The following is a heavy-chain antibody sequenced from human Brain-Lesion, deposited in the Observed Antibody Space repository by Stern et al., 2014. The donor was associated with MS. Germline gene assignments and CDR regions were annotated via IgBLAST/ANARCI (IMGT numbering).Heavy chain of an antibody. V-gene: IGHV3-30*18. Sequence: QVQLVESGGGVVQPGRPLRLSCVASGLTFGSCAMHWVRQAPGKGLEWVAGVSYDGSNKYYADSVKGRFPISRDNSQNTLYMQMSSLRPEDTAVYYCAKDRQYLTYFFDHWGQGSLVTVSS. CDR3: AKDRQYLTYFFDH. CDR2: VSYDGSNK. CDR1: GLTFGSCA. D-gene: IGHD2/OR15-2a*01. J-gene: IGHJ5*02.